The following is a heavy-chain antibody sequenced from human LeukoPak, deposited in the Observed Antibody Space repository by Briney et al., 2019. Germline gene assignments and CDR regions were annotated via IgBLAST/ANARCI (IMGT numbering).Heavy chain of an antibody. V-gene: IGHV3-30-3*01. CDR1: GFTFSSYA. J-gene: IGHJ4*02. D-gene: IGHD2-2*01. CDR3: ASSTSLYYFDY. CDR2: ISYDGSNK. Sequence: PGGSLRLSCAASGFTFSSYAMHWVRQAPGKGLERVAVISYDGSNKYYADSVKGRFTISRDNSKNTLYLQMNSLRAEDTAVYYCASSTSLYYFDYWGQGTLVTVSS.